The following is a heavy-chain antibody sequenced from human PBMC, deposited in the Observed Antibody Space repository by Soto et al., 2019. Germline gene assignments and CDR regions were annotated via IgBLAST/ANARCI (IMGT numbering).Heavy chain of an antibody. CDR2: IHYSGST. CDR1: GGSISSGGYY. D-gene: IGHD2-21*02. Sequence: PSETLSLTCTVSGGSISSGGYYWSWIRQHPGKGLEWIGYIHYSGSTYYNPSLKSRVTISVDTSKNQFSLKLSSVTAADTAVYYCARVGVVTAIYAFDIWAQGTMVTVSS. CDR3: ARVGVVTAIYAFDI. J-gene: IGHJ3*02. V-gene: IGHV4-31*03.